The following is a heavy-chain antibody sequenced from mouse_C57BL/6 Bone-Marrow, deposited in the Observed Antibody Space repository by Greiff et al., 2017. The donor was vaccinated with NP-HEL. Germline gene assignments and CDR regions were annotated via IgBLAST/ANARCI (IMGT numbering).Heavy chain of an antibody. J-gene: IGHJ3*01. Sequence: EVQLQQSGPELVKPGASVKISCKASGYSFTGSSMTWVKQSPEKGLEWIGEINPGTGGPTYNKKFKAKATLTVDKSSSTAYMQLKSLTSEDSAVYYCARERRTARFAYWGQGTLVTVSA. CDR1: GYSFTGSS. D-gene: IGHD1-2*01. V-gene: IGHV1-42*01. CDR2: INPGTGGP. CDR3: ARERRTARFAY.